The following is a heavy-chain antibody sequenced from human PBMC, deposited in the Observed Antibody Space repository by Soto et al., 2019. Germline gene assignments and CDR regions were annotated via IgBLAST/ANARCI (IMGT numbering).Heavy chain of an antibody. CDR1: GFTFSSYA. D-gene: IGHD1-26*01. CDR3: ARDGSYSTPFDY. V-gene: IGHV3-23*01. CDR2: ISGSDGST. Sequence: PGGSLRLSCAASGFTFSSYAMSWVRQAPGKGLEWVSAISGSDGSTYYADSVKGRFTISRDNAKNSLYLQMNSLRDEDTAVYYCARDGSYSTPFDYWGQGALVTVSS. J-gene: IGHJ4*02.